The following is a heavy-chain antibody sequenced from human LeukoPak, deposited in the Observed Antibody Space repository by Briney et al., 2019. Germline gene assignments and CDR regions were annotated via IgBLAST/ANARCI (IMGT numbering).Heavy chain of an antibody. CDR1: GYTFTGYY. CDR2: INPNSGDT. Sequence: ASVKVSCKASGYTFTGYYMHWVRQAPGQGLEWMRRINPNSGDTNYAQKFQGRVTMTRDTSINTAYMELGRLTSDDTAVYYCARGVVVVAATQMDYWGQGTLVTVSS. J-gene: IGHJ4*02. D-gene: IGHD2-15*01. V-gene: IGHV1-2*06. CDR3: ARGVVVVAATQMDY.